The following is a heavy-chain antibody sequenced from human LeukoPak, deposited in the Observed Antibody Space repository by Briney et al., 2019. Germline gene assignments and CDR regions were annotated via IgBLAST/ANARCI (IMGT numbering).Heavy chain of an antibody. CDR2: IYYSGSA. J-gene: IGHJ4*02. CDR3: AATYRPRGYTYGYFDY. CDR1: GYSISSSNW. Sequence: SDTLSLTCAVSGYSISSSNWWGWFRQPPGKGLEWIGYIYYSGSAYYNTSHNSRITMSVDTSKNQFSLKLSSVTAVDTAVYYCAATYRPRGYTYGYFDYWGQGNLVTV. D-gene: IGHD5-18*01. V-gene: IGHV4-28*01.